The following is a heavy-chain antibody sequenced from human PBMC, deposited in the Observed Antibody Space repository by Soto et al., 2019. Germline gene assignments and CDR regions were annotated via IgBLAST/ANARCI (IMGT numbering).Heavy chain of an antibody. V-gene: IGHV3-23*01. Sequence: GGSLRLSCAASGFTFSSYAMYWVRQAPGKGLEWVSTISNSGDRYYADSVEGRFTISRDNSKDTVYLQMNSLRAEDTAVHYCAKPKDRGVVVNVWCQGTTVTVSS. CDR2: ISNSGDR. D-gene: IGHD3-10*01. CDR1: GFTFSSYA. J-gene: IGHJ6*02. CDR3: AKPKDRGVVVNV.